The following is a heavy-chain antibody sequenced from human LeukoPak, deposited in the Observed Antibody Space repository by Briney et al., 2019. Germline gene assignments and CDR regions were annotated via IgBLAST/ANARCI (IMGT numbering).Heavy chain of an antibody. CDR3: ASASQSNPSPYPKTIAVARPLYYYYYYMDV. CDR1: GGTFSSYA. J-gene: IGHJ6*03. D-gene: IGHD6-19*01. CDR2: IIPIFGTA. Sequence: SVKVSCKASGGTFSSYAISWVRQAPGQGLEWMGGIIPIFGTANYAQKFQGRVTITTDESTSTAYMELSSLRSEDTAVYYCASASQSNPSPYPKTIAVARPLYYYYYYMDVWGKGTTVTVSS. V-gene: IGHV1-69*05.